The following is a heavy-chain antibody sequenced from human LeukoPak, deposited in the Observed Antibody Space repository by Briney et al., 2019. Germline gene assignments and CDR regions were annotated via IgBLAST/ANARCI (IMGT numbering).Heavy chain of an antibody. CDR3: ARPSFGAYYDFWSGYSADAFDI. V-gene: IGHV4-34*01. Sequence: SETLSLTCAVYGGSFSGYYWSWIRQPPGKGLEWIGEINHRGSTNYNPSLKSRVTISVDTSKNQFSLKLSSVTAADTAVYYCARPSFGAYYDFWSGYSADAFDIWGQGTMVTVSS. D-gene: IGHD3-3*01. CDR2: INHRGST. J-gene: IGHJ3*02. CDR1: GGSFSGYY.